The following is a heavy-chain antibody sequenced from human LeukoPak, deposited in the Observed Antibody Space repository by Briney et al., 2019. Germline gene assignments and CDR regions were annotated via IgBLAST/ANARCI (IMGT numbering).Heavy chain of an antibody. V-gene: IGHV4-59*08. CDR3: ARVRYCSSTSCYGWYFDL. CDR1: GGSISSYY. CDR2: IYYSGST. J-gene: IGHJ2*01. Sequence: SETLSLTCTVSGGSISSYYWSWIRQPPGKGLEWIGYIYYSGSTNYNPSLKSRVTISVDTSKNQFSLKLSSVTAADTAVYYCARVRYCSSTSCYGWYFDLWGRGTLVTVSS. D-gene: IGHD2-2*01.